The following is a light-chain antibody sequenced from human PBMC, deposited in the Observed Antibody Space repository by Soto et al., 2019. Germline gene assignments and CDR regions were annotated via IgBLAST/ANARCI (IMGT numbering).Light chain of an antibody. J-gene: IGLJ2*01. CDR1: SSDFGGYNY. V-gene: IGLV2-14*01. CDR2: GVS. CDR3: SSYKTSSTVVV. Sequence: SVLTPPASVSGSPGQPITISCTGTSSDFGGYNYVSWYQQYPGKAPKLMIFGVSDRPSGVSNRFSGSKSGTTASLTISGLQAEDEADYYCSSYKTSSTVVVFGGGTQLTVL.